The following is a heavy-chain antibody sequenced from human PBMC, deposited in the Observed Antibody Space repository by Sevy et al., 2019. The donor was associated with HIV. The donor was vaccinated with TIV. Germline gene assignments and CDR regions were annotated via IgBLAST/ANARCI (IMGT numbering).Heavy chain of an antibody. CDR3: AKTGDYGGDGFYYFDY. CDR1: GFTFSSYA. V-gene: IGHV3-23*01. CDR2: ISGSGGST. D-gene: IGHD4-17*01. J-gene: IGHJ4*02. Sequence: GGSLRLSCAASGFTFSSYAMSWVRQAPGKGLEWVSVISGSGGSTYYADSVKGRFTISRDNSKNTLYLQMNSLRAEDTAVYYCAKTGDYGGDGFYYFDYWGQGTLVTVSS.